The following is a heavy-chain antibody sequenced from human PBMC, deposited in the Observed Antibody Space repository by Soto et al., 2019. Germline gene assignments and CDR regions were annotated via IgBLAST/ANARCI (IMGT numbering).Heavy chain of an antibody. J-gene: IGHJ4*02. V-gene: IGHV3-53*01. CDR2: IYTGGST. D-gene: IGHD6-19*01. Sequence: HPGGSLRLSCAVSGFTVSSNYMSWVRQAPGKGLEWVSVIYTGGSTYYADSVKGRFTISRDNSKNTLYLQMNSLRAEDTAVYYCARDRSGWYDFGYWGQGTLVTVSS. CDR3: ARDRSGWYDFGY. CDR1: GFTVSSNY.